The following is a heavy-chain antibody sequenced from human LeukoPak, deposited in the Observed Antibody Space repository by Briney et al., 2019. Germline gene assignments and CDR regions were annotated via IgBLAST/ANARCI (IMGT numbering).Heavy chain of an antibody. CDR2: ISSSSSYI. CDR3: ARYDSSGYLTFDY. Sequence: GGSLRLSCAASGFTFSSYSMNWVRQAPGKGLEWVSSISSSSSYIYYADSVKGRSTISRDNAKNSLYLQMNSLRAEDTAVYYCARYDSSGYLTFDYWGQGTLVTVSS. D-gene: IGHD3-22*01. J-gene: IGHJ4*02. V-gene: IGHV3-21*01. CDR1: GFTFSSYS.